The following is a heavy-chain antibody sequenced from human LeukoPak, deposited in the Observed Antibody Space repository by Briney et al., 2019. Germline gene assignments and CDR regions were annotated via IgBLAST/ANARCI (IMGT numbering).Heavy chain of an antibody. D-gene: IGHD1-26*01. V-gene: IGHV3-23*01. J-gene: IGHJ3*02. CDR1: KFAFSSYA. CDR3: GKNRYSGSLSPFDI. Sequence: GGSLRLSCAASKFAFSSYAMSWVRQAPGKGLEWVSAISGGGGNTYYADSVKGRFTISRDNSKNTLYLQMNSLRAEDTAVYYCGKNRYSGSLSPFDIWGQGAMVTVSS. CDR2: ISGGGGNT.